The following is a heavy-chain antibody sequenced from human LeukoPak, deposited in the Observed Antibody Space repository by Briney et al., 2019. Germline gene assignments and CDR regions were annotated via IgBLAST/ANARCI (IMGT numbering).Heavy chain of an antibody. Sequence: GGSLRLSCAASGFTFSSYAMSWVRQAPGKGLEWVSAISGSGGSTYYADSVKGRFTISRDNSKNTLYLQMNSLRAEDTAVYYCANDRDYGDSTGAFDIWGQGTMVTVSS. CDR2: ISGSGGST. CDR3: ANDRDYGDSTGAFDI. CDR1: GFTFSSYA. J-gene: IGHJ3*02. D-gene: IGHD4-17*01. V-gene: IGHV3-23*01.